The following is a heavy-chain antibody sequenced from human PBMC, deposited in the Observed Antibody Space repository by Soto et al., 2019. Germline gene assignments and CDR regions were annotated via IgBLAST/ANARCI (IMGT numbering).Heavy chain of an antibody. CDR2: IYWDDDK. J-gene: IGHJ4*02. D-gene: IGHD2-15*01. CDR3: AHKLRWSLN. Sequence: QITLKESAPTLVKPTQTLTLTCTFSGFSLSTLGVTVAWIRQPPGKALEWLALIYWDDDKRYNASLENRLTITKDTSKNHVVLTMTNMDPGDTATYYCAHKLRWSLNWGQGTLVVVSP. CDR1: GFSLSTLGVT. V-gene: IGHV2-5*02.